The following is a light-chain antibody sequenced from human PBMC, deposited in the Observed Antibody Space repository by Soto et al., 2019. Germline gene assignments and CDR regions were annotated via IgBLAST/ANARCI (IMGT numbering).Light chain of an antibody. CDR2: DAS. CDR3: QQRNTWPPIT. J-gene: IGKJ5*01. Sequence: VFEQSSGTPSFSSEEKATLSCRARQNVTSSDLAWYQQKPGQAPRLLIYDASRRASGVPARFSGSGSGTDFTLTISSLEPEDFALYYCQQRNTWPPITFGQGTRLEI. V-gene: IGKV3D-20*02. CDR1: QNVTSSD.